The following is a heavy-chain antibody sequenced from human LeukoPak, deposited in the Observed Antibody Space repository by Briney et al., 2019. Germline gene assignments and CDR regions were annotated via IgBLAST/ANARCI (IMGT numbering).Heavy chain of an antibody. D-gene: IGHD6-19*01. V-gene: IGHV3-48*03. CDR3: ARDNSWYSSGWYFDY. CDR2: ISSSGSTI. Sequence: GGSLRLSCAASGFTFSSYEMNWVRQAPGEGLEWVSYISSSGSTIYYADSVKCRFTISRDNAKNSLYLQMNSLRAEDTAVYYCARDNSWYSSGWYFDYWGQGTLVNVSS. J-gene: IGHJ4*02. CDR1: GFTFSSYE.